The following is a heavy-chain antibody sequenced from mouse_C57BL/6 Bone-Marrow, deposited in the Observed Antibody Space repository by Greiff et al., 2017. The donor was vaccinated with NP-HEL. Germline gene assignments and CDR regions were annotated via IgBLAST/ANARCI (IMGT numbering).Heavy chain of an antibody. J-gene: IGHJ3*01. CDR3: ARTVYGNYLAWFAY. CDR1: GYTFTSYG. V-gene: IGHV1-81*01. Sequence: VQRVESGAELARPGASVKLSCKASGYTFTSYGISWVKQRTGQGLEWIGEIYPRSGNTYYNEKFKGKATLTADKSSSTAYMELRSLTSEDSAVYFCARTVYGNYLAWFAYWGQGTLVTVSA. CDR2: IYPRSGNT. D-gene: IGHD2-1*01.